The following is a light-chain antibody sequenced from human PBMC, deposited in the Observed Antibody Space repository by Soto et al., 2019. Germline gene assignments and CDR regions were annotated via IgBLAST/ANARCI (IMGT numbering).Light chain of an antibody. CDR2: DVS. CDR3: CSYAGTYSYV. V-gene: IGLV2-11*01. Sequence: SVLTQPRSVSGSPGQSVTISCTGTSNDVGGYDYVSWYQQHPGKAPKLIIYDVSKRPSGVPDRFSGSKSGNTASLTIPGLQAEDEADYYCCSYAGTYSYVFGTGTKVTVL. J-gene: IGLJ1*01. CDR1: SNDVGGYDY.